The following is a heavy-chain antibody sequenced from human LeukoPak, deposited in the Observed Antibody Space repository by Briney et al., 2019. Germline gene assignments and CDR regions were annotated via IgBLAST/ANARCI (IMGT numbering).Heavy chain of an antibody. CDR3: AREYGSSSGRRAFDI. CDR2: IYYSGST. V-gene: IGHV4-59*08. CDR1: GISISGHY. Sequence: PSETLSLTCTVSGISISGHYWSWIRQPPGQGLEWIGYIYYSGSTNYNPSLKSRLTISIDTSENQFSLKLSSVTAADTAVYYCAREYGSSSGRRAFDIWGQGTMVTVSS. D-gene: IGHD6-6*01. J-gene: IGHJ3*02.